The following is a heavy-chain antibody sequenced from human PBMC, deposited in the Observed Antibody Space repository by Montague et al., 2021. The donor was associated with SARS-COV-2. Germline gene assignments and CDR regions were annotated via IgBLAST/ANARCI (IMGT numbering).Heavy chain of an antibody. CDR2: IYYSGST. CDR3: ARVFPRWLQFDPYFDY. Sequence: SETLSLTCTVSGGSISSYYWSWIRQPPGKGLEWIGYIYYSGSTNYNPSLKRRVTISVDTSRNQFSLKLSSVPAADTAVYYCARVFPRWLQFDPYFDYWGQGTLVTVSS. V-gene: IGHV4-59*01. D-gene: IGHD5-24*01. CDR1: GGSISSYY. J-gene: IGHJ4*02.